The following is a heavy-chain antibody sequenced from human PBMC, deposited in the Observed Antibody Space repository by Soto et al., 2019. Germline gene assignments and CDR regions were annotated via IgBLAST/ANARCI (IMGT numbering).Heavy chain of an antibody. Sequence: QVQLVQSGAEVKKPGSSVKVSCKASGGTFSSYAISWVRQAHGQGLEWMGGIIPIFGTANYAQKFQGRVTITADESTSTAYMELSSLRSEDTAVYYCARWTYYYGSGSRGAFDIWGQGTMVTVSS. CDR1: GGTFSSYA. CDR2: IIPIFGTA. J-gene: IGHJ3*02. CDR3: ARWTYYYGSGSRGAFDI. D-gene: IGHD3-10*01. V-gene: IGHV1-69*12.